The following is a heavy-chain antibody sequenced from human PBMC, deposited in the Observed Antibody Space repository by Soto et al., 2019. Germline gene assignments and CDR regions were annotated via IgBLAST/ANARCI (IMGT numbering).Heavy chain of an antibody. CDR1: GLTFSSYA. CDR2: ISGGGINT. V-gene: IGHV3-23*01. J-gene: IGHJ4*02. Sequence: GGSLRLSCAGSGLTFSSYALTWVRQAPGKGLEWVSVISGGGINTLYADSVKGRFTISRDNSKNTLYLQMNSLRADDTAVYYCATVGRANYFDNWGKGTLVTVS. CDR3: ATVGRANYFDN.